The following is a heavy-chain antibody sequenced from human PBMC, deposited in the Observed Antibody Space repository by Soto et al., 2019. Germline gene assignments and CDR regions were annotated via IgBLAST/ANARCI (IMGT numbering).Heavy chain of an antibody. Sequence: QVQLVESGGGVVQPGRSLRLSCAAPGFTFSSYGMHWVRQAPGKGLEWVAVIWYDGSNKYYADSVKGRFTISRDNSKNTLYLQMNSLRAEDTAVYYCARDGRYYYGSGTLDYWGQGTLVTVSS. CDR1: GFTFSSYG. V-gene: IGHV3-33*01. J-gene: IGHJ4*02. D-gene: IGHD3-10*01. CDR3: ARDGRYYYGSGTLDY. CDR2: IWYDGSNK.